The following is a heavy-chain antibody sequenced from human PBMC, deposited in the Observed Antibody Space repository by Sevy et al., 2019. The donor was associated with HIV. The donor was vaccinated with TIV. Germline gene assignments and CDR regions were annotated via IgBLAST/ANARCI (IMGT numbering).Heavy chain of an antibody. D-gene: IGHD1-1*01. CDR3: ARTPEPYYYCYYMDV. V-gene: IGHV3-7*03. Sequence: GGSLRLSCAASGFTFSSYWMSWVRQAPGKGLEWVANIKQGGSEKYYVDSVKGRFTISRDNAKNSLYLQMNSLRAEDTAVYYCARTPEPYYYCYYMDVWGKGTTVTVSS. CDR2: IKQGGSEK. J-gene: IGHJ6*03. CDR1: GFTFSSYW.